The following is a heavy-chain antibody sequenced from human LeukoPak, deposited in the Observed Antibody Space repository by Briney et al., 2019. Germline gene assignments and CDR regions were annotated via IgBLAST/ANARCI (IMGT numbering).Heavy chain of an antibody. CDR1: GFRFDDYA. Sequence: GGPLRLLCAASGFRFDDYAMQWLRQAPGRGRECVSLICGDGDSTYYADSVKGPITISRDNSQDSLYLQMNSLRTEDTALYYCAKDTGITPSGMSGFFDFWGQGTLVTVSS. CDR2: ICGDGDST. V-gene: IGHV3-43*02. J-gene: IGHJ4*02. CDR3: AKDTGITPSGMSGFFDF. D-gene: IGHD6-13*01.